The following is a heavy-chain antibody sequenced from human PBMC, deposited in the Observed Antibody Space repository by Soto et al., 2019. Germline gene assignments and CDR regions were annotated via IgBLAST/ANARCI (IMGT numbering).Heavy chain of an antibody. D-gene: IGHD5-12*01. CDR1: GYTFTSYG. Sequence: QVQLVQSGAEVKKPGASVKVSCKASGYTFTSYGISWVRQAPGQGLEWMGWISAYNGNTNYAQKLQGRVTMTTDTSTSTAYMELRSLRSDDTAVYYCARVIGGGLNPHTALNYYYYMDVWGKGTTVTVSS. CDR2: ISAYNGNT. CDR3: ARVIGGGLNPHTALNYYYYMDV. V-gene: IGHV1-18*01. J-gene: IGHJ6*03.